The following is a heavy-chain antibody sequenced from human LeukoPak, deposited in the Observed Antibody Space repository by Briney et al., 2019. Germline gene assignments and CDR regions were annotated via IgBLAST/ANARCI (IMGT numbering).Heavy chain of an antibody. CDR2: IIPILGIA. CDR1: RGTFSSYA. Sequence: SVTLSCKASRGTFSSYAISWARHAPGQGLEWMGRIIPILGIANYAQKFQGRVTITADKSTSTAYMELSSLRSEDTAVYYCARETYSSSTPRKNWFDPWGQGTLVTVSS. CDR3: ARETYSSSTPRKNWFDP. D-gene: IGHD6-6*01. J-gene: IGHJ5*02. V-gene: IGHV1-69*04.